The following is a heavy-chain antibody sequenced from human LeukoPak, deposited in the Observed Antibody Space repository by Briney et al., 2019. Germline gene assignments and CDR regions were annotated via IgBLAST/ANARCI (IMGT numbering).Heavy chain of an antibody. D-gene: IGHD6-13*01. CDR3: AREGGSSLDY. V-gene: IGHV1-69*13. Sequence: ASVKVSCKASGGTFSSYAISWVRQAPGQGLEWMGGIIPIFGAANYAQKSQGRVTITADESTSTAYMELSSLRSEDTAVYYCAREGGSSLDYWGQGTLVTVSS. CDR2: IIPIFGAA. J-gene: IGHJ4*02. CDR1: GGTFSSYA.